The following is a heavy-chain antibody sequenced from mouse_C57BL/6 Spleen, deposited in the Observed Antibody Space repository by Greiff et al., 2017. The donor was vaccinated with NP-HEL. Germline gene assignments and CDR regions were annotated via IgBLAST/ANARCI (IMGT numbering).Heavy chain of an antibody. CDR2: IDPANGNT. V-gene: IGHV14-3*01. D-gene: IGHD2-4*01. Sequence: VQLKESVAELVRPGASVKLSCTASGFNIKNTYMHWVKQRPEQGLEWIGRIDPANGNTKYAPKFQGKATITADTSSNTAYLQLSSLTSEDTAIYYCALPPYDYDDQAWFAYWGQGTLVTVSA. CDR1: GFNIKNTY. CDR3: ALPPYDYDDQAWFAY. J-gene: IGHJ3*01.